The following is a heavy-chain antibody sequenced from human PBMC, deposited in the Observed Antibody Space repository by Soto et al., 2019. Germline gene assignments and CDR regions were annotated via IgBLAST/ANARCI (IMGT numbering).Heavy chain of an antibody. D-gene: IGHD3-10*01. CDR3: AKDYYYGSGSYYFHYYMDV. CDR2: ISWNSGSI. V-gene: IGHV3-9*01. J-gene: IGHJ6*03. CDR1: GFTFDDYA. Sequence: AGGSLRLSCAASGFTFDDYAMHWVRQAPGKGLEWVSGISWNSGSIGYADSVKGRFTISRDNAKNSLYLQMNSLRAEDTALYYCAKDYYYGSGSYYFHYYMDVWGKGTTVTVSS.